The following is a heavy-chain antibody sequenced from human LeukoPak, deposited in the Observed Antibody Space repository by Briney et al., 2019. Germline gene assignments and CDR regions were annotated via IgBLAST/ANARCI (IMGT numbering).Heavy chain of an antibody. CDR1: GFTFSSYA. V-gene: IGHV4-34*01. Sequence: GSLRLSCAASGFTFSSYAMSWVRQAPGKGLEWIGEINHSGSTNYNPSLKSRVTISVDTSKNQFSLKLSSVTAADTAVYYCARHSSGLGCWGQGTLVTVSS. J-gene: IGHJ4*02. CDR3: ARHSSGLGC. CDR2: INHSGST. D-gene: IGHD3-16*01.